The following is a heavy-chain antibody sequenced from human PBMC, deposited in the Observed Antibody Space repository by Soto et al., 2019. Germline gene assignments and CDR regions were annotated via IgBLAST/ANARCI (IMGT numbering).Heavy chain of an antibody. J-gene: IGHJ2*01. Sequence: QVQLVESGGGVVQPGRSLRLSCAASGFTFSSYGMHWVRQAPGKGLEWVAVIWYDGSNKYYADSVKGRFTISRDNSKNTLYLQMNSLRAEDTAVYYCARTYYDMFWYFDLWGRGTLVTVSS. V-gene: IGHV3-33*01. CDR3: ARTYYDMFWYFDL. D-gene: IGHD3-9*01. CDR2: IWYDGSNK. CDR1: GFTFSSYG.